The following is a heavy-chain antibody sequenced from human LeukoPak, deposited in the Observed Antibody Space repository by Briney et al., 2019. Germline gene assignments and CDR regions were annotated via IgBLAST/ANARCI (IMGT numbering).Heavy chain of an antibody. CDR2: IWSDGSNK. D-gene: IGHD1-14*01. V-gene: IGHV3-33*01. CDR3: ARETGGSYYRYNWFDP. J-gene: IGHJ5*02. Sequence: GRSLRLSCAASGFTFSSSGMHWVRQAPGKGLEWVAVIWSDGSNKYYADSVKGRFTISRDNSKNTLYLQMNSLRAEDTAVYYCARETGGSYYRYNWFDPWGQGTLVTVSP. CDR1: GFTFSSSG.